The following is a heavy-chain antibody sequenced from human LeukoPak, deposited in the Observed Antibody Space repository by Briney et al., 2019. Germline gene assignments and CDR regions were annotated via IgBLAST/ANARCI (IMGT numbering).Heavy chain of an antibody. D-gene: IGHD5-12*01. CDR1: GFTVSSNY. CDR2: IYSGGST. V-gene: IGHV3-66*01. J-gene: IGHJ4*02. Sequence: PGGSLRLSCAASGFTVSSNYMSWVRQAPGKGLEWVSVIYSGGSTYYADSVKGRFTISRDNSKSTLYLQMNSLRAEDTAVYYCARDRLHSGYFDYWGQGTLVTVSS. CDR3: ARDRLHSGYFDY.